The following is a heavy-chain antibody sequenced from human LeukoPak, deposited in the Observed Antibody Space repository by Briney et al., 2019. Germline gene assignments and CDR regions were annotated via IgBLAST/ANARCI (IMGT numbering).Heavy chain of an antibody. CDR1: GYTFTGYY. CDR3: ARRTYSSSSSIFDY. Sequence: ASVKVSCKASGYTFTGYYMHWVRQAPGQGLEWMGWINPNSGGTNYAQKFQGRVTMTRDTSISTAYMELSRLRSDDTAVYYCARRTYSSSSSIFDYWGQGTLVTVSS. CDR2: INPNSGGT. D-gene: IGHD6-6*01. V-gene: IGHV1-2*02. J-gene: IGHJ4*02.